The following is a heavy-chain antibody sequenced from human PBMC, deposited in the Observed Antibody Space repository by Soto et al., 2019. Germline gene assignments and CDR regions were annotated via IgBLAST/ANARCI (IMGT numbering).Heavy chain of an antibody. CDR1: GYNFADYW. Sequence: EVQLVQSGAEVKMPGESLRISCRGSGYNFADYWITWVRQMPGKDLEWMGRIDPSDSYTTYNPSFQGHVTFSSDKSISTAFLQWGSLKASDTAMYYCARRTYGSWRDYIDQWGQGTLVTVSS. CDR2: IDPSDSYT. J-gene: IGHJ4*02. V-gene: IGHV5-10-1*01. D-gene: IGHD3-10*01. CDR3: ARRTYGSWRDYIDQ.